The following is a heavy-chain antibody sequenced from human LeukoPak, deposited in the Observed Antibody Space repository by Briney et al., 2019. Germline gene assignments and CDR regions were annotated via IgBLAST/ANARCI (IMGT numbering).Heavy chain of an antibody. CDR1: GYTFTGYY. Sequence: ASVKVSCKASGYTFTGYYMHWVRQAPGQGLEWMGWINPNSGGTNYAQKFQGRVTMTRDTSISTAYMELSRLRSDDTAVYYCARAPEGTVVTPGLSFDYWGQGTLVTVSS. CDR2: INPNSGGT. CDR3: ARAPEGTVVTPGLSFDY. J-gene: IGHJ4*02. D-gene: IGHD4-23*01. V-gene: IGHV1-2*02.